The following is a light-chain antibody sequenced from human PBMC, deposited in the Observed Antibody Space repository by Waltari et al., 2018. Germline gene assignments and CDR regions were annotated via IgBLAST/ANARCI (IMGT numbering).Light chain of an antibody. Sequence: DIVLTQSPGTLPLSPGERATLTCRASQYVGSNSLAWYQQKPGQAPRLLIYDSSNRATGIPDRFSGSGSGTDFTLTISGLEPEDFAVYHCHQYGSSPHTFGGGTKVEIE. J-gene: IGKJ4*01. CDR2: DSS. CDR3: HQYGSSPHT. V-gene: IGKV3-20*01. CDR1: QYVGSNS.